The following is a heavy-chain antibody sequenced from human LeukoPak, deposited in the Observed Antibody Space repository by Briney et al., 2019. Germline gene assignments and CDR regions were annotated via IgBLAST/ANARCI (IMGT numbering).Heavy chain of an antibody. V-gene: IGHV4-30-4*01. CDR3: ARENNDYGGKKAFDY. CDR1: GGSSRSGDYF. Sequence: SETLSLTCAVSGGSSRSGDYFWSWIRQPPGKGLEWIGHIHYSGNTYYNPSLKSRVSILVDTSKNQFSLKLSSVTAADTAVYYCARENNDYGGKKAFDYWGQGTLVTVSS. J-gene: IGHJ4*02. D-gene: IGHD4-23*01. CDR2: IHYSGNT.